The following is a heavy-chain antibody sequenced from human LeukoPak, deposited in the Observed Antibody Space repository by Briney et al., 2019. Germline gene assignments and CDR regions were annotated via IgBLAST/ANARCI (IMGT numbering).Heavy chain of an antibody. V-gene: IGHV3-53*01. CDR2: IYAGGDT. J-gene: IGHJ4*02. D-gene: IGHD6-13*01. Sequence: LAGGSLRLSCAASGFTVSSIYMSWVRQAPGKGLEWVSVIYAGGDTHYADSVKGRFTISRDNSENMLHLQMNSLRAEDTAVYFCARGISSTWYADWGQGTLVTVSS. CDR1: GFTVSSIY. CDR3: ARGISSTWYAD.